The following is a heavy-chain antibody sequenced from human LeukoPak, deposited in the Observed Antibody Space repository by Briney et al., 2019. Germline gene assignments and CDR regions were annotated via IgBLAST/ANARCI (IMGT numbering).Heavy chain of an antibody. V-gene: IGHV3-23*01. D-gene: IGHD3-22*01. CDR2: ISGSGGST. CDR3: AKLGKYYYDSSGYCDY. CDR1: GFTFSSYW. Sequence: GGSLRLSCAASGFTFSSYWMSWVRQAPGKGLEWVSAISGSGGSTYYADSVKGRFTISRDNSKNTLYLQMNSLRAEDTAVYYCAKLGKYYYDSSGYCDYWGQGTLVTVSS. J-gene: IGHJ4*02.